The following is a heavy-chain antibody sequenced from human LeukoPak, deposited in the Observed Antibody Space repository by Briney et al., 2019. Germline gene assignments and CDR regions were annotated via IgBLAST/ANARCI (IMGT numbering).Heavy chain of an antibody. CDR2: IYSGGNT. Sequence: GGSLRLSCAASGFTVSNNYMSWVRQAPGKGLEWVSVIYSGGNTYYADSVKGRFTISRDNSKNTLYLQLNSLRAEDTAVYYCARQHCSGGDCYFFDWGQGTLVTVSS. CDR1: GFTVSNNY. CDR3: ARQHCSGGDCYFFD. V-gene: IGHV3-53*01. D-gene: IGHD2-15*01. J-gene: IGHJ4*02.